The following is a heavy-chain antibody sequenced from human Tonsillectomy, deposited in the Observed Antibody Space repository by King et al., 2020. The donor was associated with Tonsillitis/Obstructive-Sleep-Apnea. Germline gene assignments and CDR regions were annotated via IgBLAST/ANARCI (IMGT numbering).Heavy chain of an antibody. CDR3: AREYCSGGSCYRIFDC. CDR2: IRLQGSEK. Sequence: VQLVESGGGLVQPGGSLRLSCAASGFTFNTYSMSWVRQAPGKGLEWVANIRLQGSEKYYVASVKGRFTISRDNAKNSLYLQMNNLRAEDTAVYFCAREYCSGGSCYRIFDCWGQGTLVTVSS. V-gene: IGHV3-7*04. J-gene: IGHJ4*02. CDR1: GFTFNTYS. D-gene: IGHD2-15*01.